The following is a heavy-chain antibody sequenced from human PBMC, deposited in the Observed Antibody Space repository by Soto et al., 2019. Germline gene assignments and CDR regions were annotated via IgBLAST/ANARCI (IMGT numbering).Heavy chain of an antibody. D-gene: IGHD3-3*01. J-gene: IGHJ5*02. Sequence: EVQLLESGGGLVQPGGSLTLSCAGSGFTFSTYDMSWVRQAPGKGLEWVSSISDSGGHTYYADSVRGRFTISRDNSKDTLYLHMNSLRAEDTAVYYCAKPPLRFLEWLLYHWGQGTLVTVSP. CDR2: ISDSGGHT. CDR1: GFTFSTYD. CDR3: AKPPLRFLEWLLYH. V-gene: IGHV3-23*01.